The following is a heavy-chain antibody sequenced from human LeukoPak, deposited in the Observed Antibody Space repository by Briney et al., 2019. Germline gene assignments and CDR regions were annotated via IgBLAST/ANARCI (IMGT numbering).Heavy chain of an antibody. CDR2: ISSSGSTI. CDR3: ARGLAVLTVDWYFDL. D-gene: IGHD3-16*01. CDR1: GFTFSSYE. Sequence: GGSLRLSCAASGFTFSSYEMNWVRQAPGKGLEWVSYISSSGSTIYYADSVKGRFTISRDNANNSLSLQMNSLRADDTAVYYCARGLAVLTVDWYFDLWGRGTLVTVSS. J-gene: IGHJ2*01. V-gene: IGHV3-48*03.